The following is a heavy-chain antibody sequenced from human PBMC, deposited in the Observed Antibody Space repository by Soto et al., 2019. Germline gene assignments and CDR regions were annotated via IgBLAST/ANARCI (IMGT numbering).Heavy chain of an antibody. CDR1: GFTFSSYA. V-gene: IGHV3-23*01. CDR2: ISGSGGST. D-gene: IGHD6-6*01. Sequence: GGSLRLSCAASGFTFSSYAMSWVRQAPGKGLEWVSAISGSGGSTYYADSVKGRFTISRDNSKNTLYLQMNSMRAEDTAVYYCAKTGYSSSSGYNWFDPWGQGTLITVYS. J-gene: IGHJ5*02. CDR3: AKTGYSSSSGYNWFDP.